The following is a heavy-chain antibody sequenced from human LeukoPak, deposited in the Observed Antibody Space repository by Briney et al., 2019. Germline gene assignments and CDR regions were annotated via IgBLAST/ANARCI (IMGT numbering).Heavy chain of an antibody. Sequence: GGSLRLSCAASGFTFSSYAMSWVGQAPGKGLEWVSYISSGSTTIYYADSVKGRFTISRDASKNTLFLQMNSLRADDTAVYYCARKTDSSGSGDYWGQGTLVTVSS. CDR3: ARKTDSSGSGDY. J-gene: IGHJ4*02. D-gene: IGHD3-22*01. CDR2: ISSGSTTI. CDR1: GFTFSSYA. V-gene: IGHV3-48*01.